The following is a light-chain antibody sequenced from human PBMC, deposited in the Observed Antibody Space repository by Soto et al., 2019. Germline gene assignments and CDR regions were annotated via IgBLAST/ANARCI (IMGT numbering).Light chain of an antibody. J-gene: IGLJ3*02. CDR1: SSDVGGYNY. V-gene: IGLV2-14*01. Sequence: QSALTQPASVSGSPGQSITISCTGTSSDVGGYNYVSWYQQHPGKAPKLMIYEDSNRPSGVSNRFSGSKSGNTASLTISGLQAEDEADDYCSSYTRSSTRVFGGGTKLTV. CDR3: SSYTRSSTRV. CDR2: EDS.